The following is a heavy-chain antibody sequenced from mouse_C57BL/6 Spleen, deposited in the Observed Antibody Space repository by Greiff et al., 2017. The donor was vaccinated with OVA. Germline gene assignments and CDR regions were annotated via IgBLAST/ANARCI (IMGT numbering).Heavy chain of an antibody. V-gene: IGHV1-59*01. CDR1: GYTFTSYW. Sequence: VQLQQPGAELVRPGTSVKLSCKASGYTFTSYWMHWVKQRPGQGLEWIGVIDPSYSYTNYNQKFKGKATLTVDTSSSTAYMQLSSLTSEDSAVYYCARRRGTTEAMDYWGQGTSVTVSS. CDR3: ARRRGTTEAMDY. CDR2: IDPSYSYT. J-gene: IGHJ4*01. D-gene: IGHD1-1*01.